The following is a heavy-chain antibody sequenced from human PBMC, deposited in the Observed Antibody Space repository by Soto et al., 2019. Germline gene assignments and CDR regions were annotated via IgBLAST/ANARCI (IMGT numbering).Heavy chain of an antibody. CDR2: IRSKANSYAT. Sequence: GGFLRLSCAASGFTFSGSAMHWVRQASGKGLEWVGRIRSKANSYATAYAASVKGRFTISRDDSKNTAYLQMNSLKTEDTAVYYGTRLWERYCSSTSCPNGMDVWGQGTTVTVSS. V-gene: IGHV3-73*01. CDR3: TRLWERYCSSTSCPNGMDV. J-gene: IGHJ6*02. CDR1: GFTFSGSA. D-gene: IGHD2-2*01.